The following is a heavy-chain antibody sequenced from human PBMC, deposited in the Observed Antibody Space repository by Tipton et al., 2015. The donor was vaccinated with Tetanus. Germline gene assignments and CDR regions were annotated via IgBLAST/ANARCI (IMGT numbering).Heavy chain of an antibody. D-gene: IGHD7-27*01. CDR1: GYSFNIYW. V-gene: IGHV5-51*01. J-gene: IGHJ2*01. CDR3: ARRLGPYTGDQIWHFDL. CDR2: IYPGDSDT. Sequence: VQLVQSGAEAKKPGESLKISWQGSGYSFNIYWIAWVRQMPGKGLEWMGMIYPGDSDTTYSPSFQGQVTISADRSINTAYLQWSSLKASDTATYYCARRLGPYTGDQIWHFDLWGRGPLVTVSS.